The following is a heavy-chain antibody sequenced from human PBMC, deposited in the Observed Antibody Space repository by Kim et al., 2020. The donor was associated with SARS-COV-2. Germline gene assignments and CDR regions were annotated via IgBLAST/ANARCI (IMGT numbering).Heavy chain of an antibody. V-gene: IGHV4-39*01. CDR3: ARIVVDPTYYFDY. J-gene: IGHJ4*02. D-gene: IGHD3-22*01. Sequence: YNPSLKGRVTISVDTSKTQFSLKRSSVTAADTAVYYCARIVVDPTYYFDYWGQGTLVTVSS.